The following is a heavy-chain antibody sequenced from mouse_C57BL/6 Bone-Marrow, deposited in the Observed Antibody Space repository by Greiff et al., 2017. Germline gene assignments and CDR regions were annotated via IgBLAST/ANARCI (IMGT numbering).Heavy chain of an antibody. Sequence: QVQLKQSGAELMKPGASVKLSCKATGYTFTGYWIEWVKQRPGHGLEWIGEILPGSGSTNYNEKFKGKATFTADKSSNTAYMQLSSLTTEDSAIYYCARRITTVVLYYFDYWGQGTTLTVSS. CDR1: GYTFTGYW. J-gene: IGHJ2*01. D-gene: IGHD1-1*01. CDR2: ILPGSGST. CDR3: ARRITTVVLYYFDY. V-gene: IGHV1-9*01.